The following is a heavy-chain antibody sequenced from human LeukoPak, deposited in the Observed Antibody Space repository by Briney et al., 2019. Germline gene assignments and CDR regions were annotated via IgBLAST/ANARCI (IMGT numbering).Heavy chain of an antibody. CDR3: ARERDYSSSFYYYSGMDV. CDR1: GGTFSSYA. D-gene: IGHD6-6*01. Sequence: SVKVSCKASGGTFSSYAISWVRQAPGQGLEWMGGIIPIFGTANYAQKFQGRVTITADESTSTAYMELSGLRSEDTAVYYCARERDYSSSFYYYSGMDVWGQGTTVTVSS. V-gene: IGHV1-69*13. J-gene: IGHJ6*02. CDR2: IIPIFGTA.